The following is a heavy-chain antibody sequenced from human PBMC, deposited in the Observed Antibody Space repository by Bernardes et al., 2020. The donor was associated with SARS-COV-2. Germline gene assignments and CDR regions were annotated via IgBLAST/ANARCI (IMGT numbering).Heavy chain of an antibody. D-gene: IGHD3-16*01. CDR2: IYWDDDK. CDR3: AHRRVFGLADAFDI. CDR1: GFSLSTRGVG. V-gene: IGHV2-5*02. J-gene: IGHJ3*02. Sequence: SGPTLVKPTQTLTLTCTFSGFSLSTRGVGVGWIRQPPGKALEWLALIYWDDDKRYRPYLKSRLTITKDTSKNQVVLTMTNMDPVDTATYYCAHRRVFGLADAFDIWGQGTMVTVSS.